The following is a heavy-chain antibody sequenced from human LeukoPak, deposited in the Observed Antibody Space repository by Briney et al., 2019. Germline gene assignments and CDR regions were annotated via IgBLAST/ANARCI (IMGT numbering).Heavy chain of an antibody. J-gene: IGHJ5*02. CDR3: ARGLYYKDRSGYPA. CDR1: GFTFSSYG. CDR2: IRHDASNK. V-gene: IGHV3-30*02. Sequence: PGGSLRPSCAASGFTFSSYGIHWVRQAPGKGLEGVAFIRHDASNKLYADSVKGRFTISRDNSKNTLYLQMNSLRAEDTAVYYCARGLYYKDRSGYPAWGQGTLVTVSS. D-gene: IGHD3-22*01.